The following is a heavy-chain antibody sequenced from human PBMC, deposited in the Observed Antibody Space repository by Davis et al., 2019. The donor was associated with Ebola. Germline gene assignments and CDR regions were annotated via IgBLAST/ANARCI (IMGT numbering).Heavy chain of an antibody. CDR2: INDSEGT. V-gene: IGHV4-34*01. CDR1: GGSFSDYY. Sequence: GSLRLSCGVSGGSFSDYYWTWIRQPPGKGLEWIGDINDSEGTNYNPSLKSRVTISVDTSKNQFSLKLSSVTAADTAVYYCARGKLRLLEWLFHAVPELDPWGQGTLVTVSS. D-gene: IGHD3-3*01. CDR3: ARGKLRLLEWLFHAVPELDP. J-gene: IGHJ5*02.